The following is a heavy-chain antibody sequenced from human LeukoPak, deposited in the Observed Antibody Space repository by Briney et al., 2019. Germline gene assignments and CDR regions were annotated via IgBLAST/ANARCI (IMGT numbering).Heavy chain of an antibody. Sequence: GGSLRLSCAASGFTFSSYGMHWVRQAPGKGLEWVAVISYDGSNKYYADSEKGRFTISRDNSKNTLYLQMNSLRAEDTAVYYCAKDESTWGQGTLVTVSS. D-gene: IGHD1-1*01. CDR2: ISYDGSNK. J-gene: IGHJ4*02. V-gene: IGHV3-30*18. CDR1: GFTFSSYG. CDR3: AKDEST.